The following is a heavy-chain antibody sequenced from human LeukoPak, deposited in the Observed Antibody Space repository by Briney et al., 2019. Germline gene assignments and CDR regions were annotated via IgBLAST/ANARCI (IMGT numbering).Heavy chain of an antibody. CDR1: GFTFSEYY. D-gene: IGHD2-2*03. Sequence: PGGSLRLSCAASGFTFSEYYMSWIRQAPGKGLEWVSHITSGSSYTDYADSVKGRFTISRDNAKNSLSLQMNSLRAEDTAVYYCARDLSGYCSSTSCYVAGGFDYWGQGTLVTVSS. CDR2: ITSGSSYT. CDR3: ARDLSGYCSSTSCYVAGGFDY. J-gene: IGHJ4*02. V-gene: IGHV3-11*05.